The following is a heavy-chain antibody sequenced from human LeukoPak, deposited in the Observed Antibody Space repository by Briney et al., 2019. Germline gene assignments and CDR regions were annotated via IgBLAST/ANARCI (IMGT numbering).Heavy chain of an antibody. CDR3: ARARTSGYSELDS. Sequence: VASVKVSCEAAGGSFSTYGISWVRQGPGQGLEWMAEIIPIFGTTNYAQKFQGRVTVIADESTSTANMELSSLRSEDTAMYYCARARTSGYSELDSWGQGTLVTVSS. D-gene: IGHD3-22*01. V-gene: IGHV1-69*13. CDR2: IIPIFGTT. CDR1: GGSFSTYG. J-gene: IGHJ4*02.